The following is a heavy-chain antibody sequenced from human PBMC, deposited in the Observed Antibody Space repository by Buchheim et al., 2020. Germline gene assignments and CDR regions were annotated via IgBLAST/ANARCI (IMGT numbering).Heavy chain of an antibody. CDR3: ARDVRGGSYYFDY. CDR1: GFTFSSYG. V-gene: IGHV3-33*01. Sequence: QVQLVESGGGVVQPGRSLRLSYAASGFTFSSYGMHWVRQAPGKGLEWVAVIWYNGSNKYYADSVKGRFTISRDNSKNTLYLQMNSLRAEDTAVYYCARDVRGGSYYFDYWGQGTL. J-gene: IGHJ4*02. CDR2: IWYNGSNK. D-gene: IGHD1-26*01.